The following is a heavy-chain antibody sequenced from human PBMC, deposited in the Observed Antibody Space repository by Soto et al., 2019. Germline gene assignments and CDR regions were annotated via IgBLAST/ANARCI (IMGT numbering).Heavy chain of an antibody. D-gene: IGHD3-3*01. CDR1: GGSVNGYY. CDR3: ATRITVFGLLLPPFDP. J-gene: IGHJ5*02. CDR2: INHTGGT. Sequence: PSETLSLTCAVYGGSVNGYYWNWIRQPPGKGLERIREINHTGGTNYNPSLKSRVTMSVDTSKNQFSLRLSSVTAADTAIYYCATRITVFGLLLPPFDPWGEGTQVTVSS. V-gene: IGHV4-34*01.